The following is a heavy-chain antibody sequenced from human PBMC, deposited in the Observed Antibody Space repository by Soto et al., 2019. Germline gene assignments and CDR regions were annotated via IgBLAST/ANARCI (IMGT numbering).Heavy chain of an antibody. CDR3: WAPLAYSYGYYGGFDP. V-gene: IGHV1-46*01. CDR1: GYTFTSYF. Sequence: GASVKVSCKASGYTFTSYFMHWVRQAPGQGLEWMGIINPSGGSTSYAQKFQGRVTITRDTSASTAYMELSSLRSEDTAVYYCWAPLAYSYGYYGGFDPWGQGTLVTVSS. CDR2: INPSGGST. J-gene: IGHJ5*02. D-gene: IGHD5-18*01.